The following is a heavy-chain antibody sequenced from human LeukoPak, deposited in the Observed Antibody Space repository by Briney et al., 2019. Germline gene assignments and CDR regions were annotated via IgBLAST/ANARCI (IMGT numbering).Heavy chain of an antibody. CDR2: INPSGGST. D-gene: IGHD3-9*01. Sequence: ASVKVSCKASGYTFTSYYMHWVRQAPGQGLEWMGIINPSGGSTSYAQKFQGRVTMTRDMSTSTAYMELSSLRSEDTAVYYCARESGAYDILTGYPYWGQGTLVTVSS. CDR1: GYTFTSYY. CDR3: ARESGAYDILTGYPY. J-gene: IGHJ4*02. V-gene: IGHV1-46*01.